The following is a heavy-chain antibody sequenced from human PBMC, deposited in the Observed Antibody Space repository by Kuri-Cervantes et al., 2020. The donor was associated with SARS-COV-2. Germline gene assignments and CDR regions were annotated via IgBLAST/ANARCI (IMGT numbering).Heavy chain of an antibody. Sequence: GSLRLSCAASGFTFSNAWMNWVRQPPGKGLEWIGEINHSGSTNYNPSLKSRVTISVDTSKNQFSLKLGSVTAADTAVYYCARDQNLRDTAMFHDAFDIWGQGTMVTVSS. V-gene: IGHV4-4*02. J-gene: IGHJ3*02. CDR2: INHSGST. D-gene: IGHD5-18*01. CDR3: ARDQNLRDTAMFHDAFDI. CDR1: GFTFSNAW.